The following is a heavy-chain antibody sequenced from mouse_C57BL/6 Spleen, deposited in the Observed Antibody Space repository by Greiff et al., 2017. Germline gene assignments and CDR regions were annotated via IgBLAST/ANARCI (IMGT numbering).Heavy chain of an antibody. J-gene: IGHJ4*01. CDR1: GYSITSGYY. D-gene: IGHD2-4*01. CDR3: AGLIYYDYSMDY. Sequence: VQLQQSGPGLVKPSQSLSLTCSVTGYSITSGYYWNWIRQFPGNKLEWMGYISYDGSNNYNPSLKNRISITRDTSKNQFFLKLNSVTTEDTATYYCAGLIYYDYSMDYWGQGTSVTVSS. CDR2: ISYDGSN. V-gene: IGHV3-6*01.